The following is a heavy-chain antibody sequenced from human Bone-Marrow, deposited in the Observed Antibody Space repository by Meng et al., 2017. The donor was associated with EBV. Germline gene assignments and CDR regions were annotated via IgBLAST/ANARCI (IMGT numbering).Heavy chain of an antibody. CDR1: GYTFTGYY. CDR2: INPNSGGT. Sequence: QGQLVQSGDEVKKPGASLKVSCKASGYTFTGYYIHWVRQATGQGLEWVGWINPNSGGTNYAEKFQGRVTMTRDTSITTAFMELSSLKSDDTAVYYCAMGLATDFDYWGQGTLVTVSS. J-gene: IGHJ4*02. V-gene: IGHV1-2*02. D-gene: IGHD5-12*01. CDR3: AMGLATDFDY.